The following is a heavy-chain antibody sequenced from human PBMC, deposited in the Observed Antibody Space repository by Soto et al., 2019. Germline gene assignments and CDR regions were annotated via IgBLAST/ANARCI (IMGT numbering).Heavy chain of an antibody. V-gene: IGHV3-74*01. D-gene: IGHD7-27*01. CDR3: ESGDRDYFDL. J-gene: IGHJ3*01. Sequence: EVRLVESGGGLVQPGGSLSLSCAASGFTFSYYWIHWVRQAPGQGLLWVSRIHSDGSRTTYADSVKGRFTISRDNAKNTVALQMNSLRGEDTGVYFCESGDRDYFDLWGQGTMVTVSS. CDR2: IHSDGSRT. CDR1: GFTFSYYW.